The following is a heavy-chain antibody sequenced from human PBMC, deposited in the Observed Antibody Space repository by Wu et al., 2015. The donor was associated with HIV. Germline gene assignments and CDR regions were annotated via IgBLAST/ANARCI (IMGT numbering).Heavy chain of an antibody. D-gene: IGHD3-3*01. CDR3: ARGDYANYDFWSAYPSY. CDR1: GYTFTGYY. V-gene: IGHV1-2*02. J-gene: IGHJ4*02. Sequence: QVQLVQSGAEVKKPGASVKVSCQASGYTFTGYYMHWLRQAPGQGPEWMGWINPNSGGTNFAQKFQDRVTLTRDASISTAYMEMRGLRSDDTAVYYCARGDYANYDFWSAYPSYWGQGTLVTVSS. CDR2: INPNSGGT.